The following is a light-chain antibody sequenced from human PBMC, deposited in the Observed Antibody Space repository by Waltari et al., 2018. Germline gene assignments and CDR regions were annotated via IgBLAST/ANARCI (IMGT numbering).Light chain of an antibody. CDR2: GAS. J-gene: IGKJ1*01. V-gene: IGKV3-20*01. CDR1: QSVSSSC. Sequence: EIVLTQSPGTLSLSPGERATLSCSASQSVSSSCLVWYQQKPGQVLRLLIYGASSRATGIPDRFSGSGSGTDFTLTISRLEPEDFAVYYCQQYGSSPGTFGQGTKVEIK. CDR3: QQYGSSPGT.